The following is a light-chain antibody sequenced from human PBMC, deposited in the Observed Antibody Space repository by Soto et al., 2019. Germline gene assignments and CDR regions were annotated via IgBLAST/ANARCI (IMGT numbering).Light chain of an antibody. V-gene: IGKV3-15*01. Sequence: EVVMTQSPDTLSVSPGERATLSCRASHSVSSHLAWYQQKPGQAPRLLIYGASTRANGIPARFSGSVSGTEFTLTISSLQSEDFAVYYCQQYNNWPLTFGGGTKVEI. CDR3: QQYNNWPLT. J-gene: IGKJ4*01. CDR2: GAS. CDR1: HSVSSH.